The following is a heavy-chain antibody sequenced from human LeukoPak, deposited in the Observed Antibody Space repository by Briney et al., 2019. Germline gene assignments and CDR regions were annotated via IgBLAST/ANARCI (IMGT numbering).Heavy chain of an antibody. J-gene: IGHJ5*02. V-gene: IGHV3-23*01. CDR1: GFAFSDYY. Sequence: GGSLRLSCAASGFAFSDYYMSWIRQAPGKGLEWVSTITGGGGSASYADSVEGRFAISRDNSKNTLYLQINSLRAEDTAVYYCAKGPVWFDTWGQGTLVTVSS. CDR2: ITGGGGSA. CDR3: AKGPVWFDT. D-gene: IGHD4-17*01.